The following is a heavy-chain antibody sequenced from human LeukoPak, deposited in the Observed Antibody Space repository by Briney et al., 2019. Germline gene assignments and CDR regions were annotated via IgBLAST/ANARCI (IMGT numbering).Heavy chain of an antibody. Sequence: GSSVKVSCKASGGTFSSYTISWVRQAPGQGLEWMGRIIPILGIANYAQKFQGRVTITADKSTSTAYMELSSLRSEDTAVYYCARKTEYLELHPHDAFDIWGQGTMVTVSS. V-gene: IGHV1-69*02. CDR3: ARKTEYLELHPHDAFDI. J-gene: IGHJ3*02. D-gene: IGHD1-7*01. CDR2: IIPILGIA. CDR1: GGTFSSYT.